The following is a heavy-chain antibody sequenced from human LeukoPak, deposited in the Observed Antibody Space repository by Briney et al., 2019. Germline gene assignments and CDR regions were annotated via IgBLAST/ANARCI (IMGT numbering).Heavy chain of an antibody. CDR2: INSDGSST. V-gene: IGHV3-74*01. D-gene: IGHD3-10*01. Sequence: GGSLRLSCAVSGFTFSSYWMHWVRQAPGKGLVWVSRINSDGSSTNYADSVKARFTFSRDNAKNTLYLQMNSLRAEDTAVYYCARALGAGAFDIWGQGTMVTVSS. CDR1: GFTFSSYW. J-gene: IGHJ3*02. CDR3: ARALGAGAFDI.